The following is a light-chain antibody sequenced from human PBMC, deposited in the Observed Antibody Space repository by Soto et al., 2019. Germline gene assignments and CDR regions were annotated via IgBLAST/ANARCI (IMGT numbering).Light chain of an antibody. J-gene: IGLJ1*01. V-gene: IGLV2-23*02. CDR2: EVS. CDR1: SSDVGSYNL. CDR3: CSYAGNSPLTYV. Sequence: QSALTQPASVSGSPGQSITISCTGTSSDVGSYNLVSWYQQHPGKAPRIMIYEVSKRPSGVSNRFSGSKSGNTASLTISGLQAEDEADYYCCSYAGNSPLTYVFGPGTKLTVL.